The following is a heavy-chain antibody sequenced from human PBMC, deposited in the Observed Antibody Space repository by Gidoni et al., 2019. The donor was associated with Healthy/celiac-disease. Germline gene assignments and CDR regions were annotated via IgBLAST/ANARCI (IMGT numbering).Heavy chain of an antibody. D-gene: IGHD6-19*01. V-gene: IGHV1-69*06. CDR2: ISPIFGKA. Sequence: QLVQTGPELKKPGSAVRVSCTASGGTFSSYAISWVRQGPGPGLEWLGGISPIFGKANYAQKVQGRVTITADKSTSTAYMELSSLRSEDTAVYYCAIGSSGWYFYSIDYWGQGTLVTVSS. CDR3: AIGSSGWYFYSIDY. J-gene: IGHJ4*02. CDR1: GGTFSSYA.